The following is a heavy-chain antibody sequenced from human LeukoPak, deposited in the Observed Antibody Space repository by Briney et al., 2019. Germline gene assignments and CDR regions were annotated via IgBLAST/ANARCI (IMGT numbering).Heavy chain of an antibody. CDR1: KFTFRNYW. CDR3: ARDKADAYNTLDY. J-gene: IGHJ4*02. D-gene: IGHD5-24*01. V-gene: IGHV3-30*03. CDR2: ISYDGSNK. Sequence: PGGSLRLSCAASKFTFRNYWMSWVRQAPGKGLEWVAVISYDGSNKFYADSVKGRFTISRDNSKNTLSLQMDRLRAEDTAVYYCARDKADAYNTLDYWGQGTLVTVSS.